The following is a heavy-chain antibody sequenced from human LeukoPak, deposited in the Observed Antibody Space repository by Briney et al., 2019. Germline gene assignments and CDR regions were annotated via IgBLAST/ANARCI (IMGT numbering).Heavy chain of an antibody. CDR1: GFIFSSYW. CDR2: INSDGSST. D-gene: IGHD4-17*01. CDR3: ARDTIDYGDYYYYGMDV. Sequence: GGSLRLSCAASGFIFSSYWMHWVRQAPGKGLVWVSRINSDGSSTSYADSVKGRFTISRDNAKNTLYLQMNSLRAEDTAVYYCARDTIDYGDYYYYGMDVWGQGTTVTVSS. J-gene: IGHJ6*02. V-gene: IGHV3-74*01.